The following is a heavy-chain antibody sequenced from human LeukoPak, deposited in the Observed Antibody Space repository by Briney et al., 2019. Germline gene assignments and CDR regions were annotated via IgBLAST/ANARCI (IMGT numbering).Heavy chain of an antibody. CDR2: INPNSGGT. J-gene: IGHJ4*02. Sequence: ASVKVSCKASGYTFTGYYMHWVRQAPGQGLEWMGWINPNSGGTNYAQKFQGRVTMTRDTSISTAYMELSRLRSDDTAVYYCARAEPFWSGYPDNWGQGTLVTVSS. D-gene: IGHD3-3*02. CDR1: GYTFTGYY. CDR3: ARAEPFWSGYPDN. V-gene: IGHV1-2*02.